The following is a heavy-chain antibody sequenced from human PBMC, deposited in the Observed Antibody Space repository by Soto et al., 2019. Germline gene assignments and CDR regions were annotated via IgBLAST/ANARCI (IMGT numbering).Heavy chain of an antibody. CDR3: AAAASAYYYYMDV. D-gene: IGHD2-2*01. CDR1: GFTFTSSA. CDR2: IVVGSGNT. Sequence: SVKVSCKASGFTFTSSAMQWVRQARGQRLEWIGWIVVGSGNTNYAQKFQERVTITRDMSTSTAYMELSSLRSEDAAVYYCAAAASAYYYYMDVWGKGTKVTVSS. J-gene: IGHJ6*03. V-gene: IGHV1-58*02.